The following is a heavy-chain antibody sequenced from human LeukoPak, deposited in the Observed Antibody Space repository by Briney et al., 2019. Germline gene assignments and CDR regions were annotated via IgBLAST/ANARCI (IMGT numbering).Heavy chain of an antibody. Sequence: SVQVSCKASGGTLISYAISWVRQAPGQGLEWMGRIIPIFGTANYAQKFQGRVTITTDESTSTAYMELSSLRSEDTAVYYCAREALAFDIWGQGTMVTVSS. V-gene: IGHV1-69*05. J-gene: IGHJ3*02. CDR2: IIPIFGTA. CDR3: AREALAFDI. CDR1: GGTLISYA.